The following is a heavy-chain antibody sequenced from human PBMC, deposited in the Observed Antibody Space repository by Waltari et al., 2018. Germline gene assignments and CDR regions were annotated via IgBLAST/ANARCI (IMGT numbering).Heavy chain of an antibody. CDR3: ARGSITIFGVVTY. V-gene: IGHV3-48*03. CDR1: GFTFSSYE. D-gene: IGHD3-3*01. CDR2: ISSSGSTI. J-gene: IGHJ4*02. Sequence: EVQLVESGGALVQPGGAVRLSCVASGFTFSSYEMQWVRQAPGGGLEWVSYISSSGSTIYYADSVKGRFTISRDNAKNSLYLQMNSLRAEDTALYYCARGSITIFGVVTYWGQGTLVTVSS.